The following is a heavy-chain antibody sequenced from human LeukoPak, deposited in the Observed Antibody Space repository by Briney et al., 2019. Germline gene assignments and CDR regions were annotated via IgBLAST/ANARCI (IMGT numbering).Heavy chain of an antibody. V-gene: IGHV4-59*01. CDR3: ARGVVAAPQTLDY. J-gene: IGHJ4*02. Sequence: SETLSLTCTVSGGSISGFYWSWIRQPPGKGLEWIGYIYHTGSTNYNPSLKSRVTISVDTSKNQFSLKLSSVTAADTAVYYCARGVVAAPQTLDYWGQGTLVAVSS. CDR2: IYHTGST. D-gene: IGHD2-15*01. CDR1: GGSISGFY.